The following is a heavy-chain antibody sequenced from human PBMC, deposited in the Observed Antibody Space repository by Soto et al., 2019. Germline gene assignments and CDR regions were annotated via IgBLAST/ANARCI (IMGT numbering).Heavy chain of an antibody. CDR2: ISAYNGNT. V-gene: IGHV1-18*01. D-gene: IGHD2-15*01. Sequence: GASVKVSCKASGYTFTSYGISWVRQAPGQGLEWMGWISAYNGNTNYAQKLQGRVTMTTDTSTSTAYMEPRSLRSDDTAVYYCARDSHCSGGSCYSSGYFQHWGQGTLVTVSS. CDR3: ARDSHCSGGSCYSSGYFQH. CDR1: GYTFTSYG. J-gene: IGHJ1*01.